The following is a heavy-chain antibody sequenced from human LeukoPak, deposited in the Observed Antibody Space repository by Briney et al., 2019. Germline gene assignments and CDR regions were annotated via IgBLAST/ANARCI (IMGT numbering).Heavy chain of an antibody. Sequence: ASVKVSCKASEYTFTSYDISWVRQAPGQGLEWMGWISAHQNNTTYAQKFQGRVTMTTDTSTNTAYMELRSLTSDDTAVYYCARDGSITGPFLDAFDIWGLGTMVTVSS. CDR1: EYTFTSYD. CDR2: ISAHQNNT. D-gene: IGHD1-20*01. CDR3: ARDGSITGPFLDAFDI. V-gene: IGHV1-18*01. J-gene: IGHJ3*02.